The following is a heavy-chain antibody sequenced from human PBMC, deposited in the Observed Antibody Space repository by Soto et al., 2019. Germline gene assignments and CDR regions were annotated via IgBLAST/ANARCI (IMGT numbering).Heavy chain of an antibody. CDR3: ARDVRSHRYYFDY. V-gene: IGHV1-3*01. J-gene: IGHJ4*02. CDR2: INAGNGNT. Sequence: ASVKVSCKASGYTFTIYAMHWVRQAPGQRLEWMGWINAGNGNTKYSQKFQGRVTITRDTSASTAYMELSSLRSEDTAVYYCARDVRSHRYYFDYWGQGTLVTVSS. CDR1: GYTFTIYA.